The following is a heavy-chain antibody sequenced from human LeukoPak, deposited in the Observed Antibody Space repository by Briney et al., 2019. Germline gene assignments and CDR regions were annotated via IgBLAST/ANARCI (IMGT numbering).Heavy chain of an antibody. CDR2: INPNSGGT. CDR1: GYTFTGYY. Sequence: EASVKVSCKASGYTFTGYYMHWVRQAPGQGLEWMGWINPNSGGTNYAQKVQGRVTMTRDTSISTDYMELTRLKSDDTAVYYCARDYYGSGSYYGAFDIWGQGTMVTVSS. D-gene: IGHD3-10*01. V-gene: IGHV1-2*02. CDR3: ARDYYGSGSYYGAFDI. J-gene: IGHJ3*02.